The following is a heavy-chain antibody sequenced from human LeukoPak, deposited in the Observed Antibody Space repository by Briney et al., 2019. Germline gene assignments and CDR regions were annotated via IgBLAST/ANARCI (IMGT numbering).Heavy chain of an antibody. D-gene: IGHD2-2*01. Sequence: PSETLSLTCAVSGYSISSGYYWAWIRQPPGKGLEWIGSMYHSGSTYDSPSLKSRVTMSVDTSKNQFSLKLTSVTAADTAVYYCARQRYCHSTSCYFDYWGQGTLVTVSP. J-gene: IGHJ4*02. CDR2: MYHSGST. V-gene: IGHV4-38-2*01. CDR1: GYSISSGYY. CDR3: ARQRYCHSTSCYFDY.